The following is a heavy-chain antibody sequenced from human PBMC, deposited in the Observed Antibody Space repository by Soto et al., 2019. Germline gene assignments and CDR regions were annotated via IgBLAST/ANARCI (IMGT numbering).Heavy chain of an antibody. CDR1: GYTFTSYA. D-gene: IGHD5-18*01. J-gene: IGHJ6*02. CDR2: INAGNGNT. CDR3: ARVYSYGYYYGMDV. Sequence: GASVKVSCKASGYTFTSYAMHWVRQAPGQRLEWMGWINAGNGNTKYSQKFQGRVTITRDTSASTAYMELSSLRSEDTAVYYCARVYSYGYYYGMDVWGQGTTVTVSS. V-gene: IGHV1-3*01.